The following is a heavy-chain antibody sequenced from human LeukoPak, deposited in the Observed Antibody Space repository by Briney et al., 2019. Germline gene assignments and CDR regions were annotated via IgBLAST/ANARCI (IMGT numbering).Heavy chain of an antibody. CDR1: GGSISSGDYS. D-gene: IGHD5-18*01. Sequence: SQTLSLTCAVSGGSISSGDYSWSWIWQPPGKGLEWIGYIYHSGRTFYNPSLKSRVTISVDTSKNQISLEVTSVTAADTAVYYCARDGGYGHYDYWGRGTLVTVSS. CDR2: IYHSGRT. CDR3: ARDGGYGHYDY. J-gene: IGHJ4*02. V-gene: IGHV4-30-2*01.